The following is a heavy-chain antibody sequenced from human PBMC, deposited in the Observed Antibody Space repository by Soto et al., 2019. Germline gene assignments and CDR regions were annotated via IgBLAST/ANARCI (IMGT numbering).Heavy chain of an antibody. V-gene: IGHV3-21*01. J-gene: IGHJ6*02. CDR2: ISSSSSYI. D-gene: IGHD2-2*01. CDR3: ARDRRPAASPKTYYYYYYGMDV. CDR1: GFTFSSYS. Sequence: GGSLRLSCAASGFTFSSYSMNWVRQAPGKGLEWVSSISSSSSYIYYADSVKGRFTISRDNAKNSLYLQMNSLRAEDTAVYYCARDRRPAASPKTYYYYYYGMDVWGQGTTVTVSS.